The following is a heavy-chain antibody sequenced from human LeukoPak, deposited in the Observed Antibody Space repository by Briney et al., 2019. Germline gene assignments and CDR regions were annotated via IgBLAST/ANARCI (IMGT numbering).Heavy chain of an antibody. CDR1: GFTFSSYG. CDR2: ISYDGSNK. V-gene: IGHV3-30*03. Sequence: GGSLRLSCAASGFTFSSYGMHWVRQAPGKGLEWVAVISYDGSNKYYADSVKGRFTISRDNSKNTLYLQMNSLRAEDTAVYYCAIVYDILSPGDYWGQGTLVTVSS. J-gene: IGHJ4*02. CDR3: AIVYDILSPGDY. D-gene: IGHD3-9*01.